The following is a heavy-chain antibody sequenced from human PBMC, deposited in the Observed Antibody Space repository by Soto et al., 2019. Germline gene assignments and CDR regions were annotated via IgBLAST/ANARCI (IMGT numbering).Heavy chain of an antibody. CDR2: ISYDGSNK. CDR3: ASSSSSNY. D-gene: IGHD6-6*01. Sequence: VQLVESGGGVVQPGRSLRLSCAASGFTFSSYAMHWVRQAPGKGLEWVAVISYDGSNKYYADSVKGRFTISRDNSKNTLYLQMNSLRAEDTAVYYCASSSSSNYWGQGTLVAVSS. J-gene: IGHJ4*02. V-gene: IGHV3-30-3*01. CDR1: GFTFSSYA.